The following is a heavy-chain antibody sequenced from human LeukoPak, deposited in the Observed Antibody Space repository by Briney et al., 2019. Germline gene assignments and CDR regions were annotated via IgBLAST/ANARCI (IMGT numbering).Heavy chain of an antibody. CDR2: ISSSSSTI. Sequence: GGSLRLSCAASGFTFSDYYMSWIRQAPGKGLEWVSYISSSSSTIYYADSVKGRFTISRDNAKNSLYLQMNSLRDEDTAVYYCARDQGNDFWSGYYNVFDYWGQGTLVTVSS. V-gene: IGHV3-11*04. D-gene: IGHD3-3*01. CDR3: ARDQGNDFWSGYYNVFDY. J-gene: IGHJ4*02. CDR1: GFTFSDYY.